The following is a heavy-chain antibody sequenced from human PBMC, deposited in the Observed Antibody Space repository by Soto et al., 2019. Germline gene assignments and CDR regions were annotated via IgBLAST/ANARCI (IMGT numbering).Heavy chain of an antibody. D-gene: IGHD1-26*01. CDR2: IYHSGST. CDR1: GYSISSGYY. Sequence: SETLSLTCAVSGYSISSGYYWGWIRQPPGKGLEWIGSIYHSGSTYYNPSLKSRVTISVDTSKNQFSLKLSSVTAADTAVYYCARGRGATETRYYYYGMDVWGQGPKVTVSS. V-gene: IGHV4-38-2*01. CDR3: ARGRGATETRYYYYGMDV. J-gene: IGHJ6*02.